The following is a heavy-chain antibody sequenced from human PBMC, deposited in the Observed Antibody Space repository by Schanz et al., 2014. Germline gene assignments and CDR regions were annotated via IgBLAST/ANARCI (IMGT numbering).Heavy chain of an antibody. CDR2: IRYDGINK. V-gene: IGHV3-30*02. CDR1: GVDLSGNA. Sequence: QVQLVESGGGVVQPGGSLRLSCAGSGVDLSGNALHWVRQAPGKGLVWVTYIRYDGINKYYADSVKGRFTVSRDNAKSTLFLQMDSLRPEDTAIYYCAKEWSPSFWGQGTLVTVSS. D-gene: IGHD1-26*01. J-gene: IGHJ4*02. CDR3: AKEWSPSF.